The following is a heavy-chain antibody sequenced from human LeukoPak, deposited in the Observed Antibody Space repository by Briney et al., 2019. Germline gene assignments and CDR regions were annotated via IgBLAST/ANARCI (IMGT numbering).Heavy chain of an antibody. CDR3: ARLPYGSGYWLHREGRDV. J-gene: IGHJ6*04. CDR1: GGSISSSNW. Sequence: SGTLSLTCAVSGGSISSSNWWSWVRQPPVKGLEWIGEIYHSGSTNYNPSLKSRVTISVDTSKKQFSLNLTSVTAADTAVYYCARLPYGSGYWLHREGRDVWGKGTTATISS. D-gene: IGHD3-10*01. V-gene: IGHV4-4*02. CDR2: IYHSGST.